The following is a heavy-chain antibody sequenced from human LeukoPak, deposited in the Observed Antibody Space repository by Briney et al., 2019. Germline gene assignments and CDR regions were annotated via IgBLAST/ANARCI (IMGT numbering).Heavy chain of an antibody. Sequence: SETLSLTCTVSGDSISNYYWSWIRQSPGKELEWIGYMYNRGSTIYNPSLKSRVTISTGTSKNQFSLRLTSVTAADTAVYYCARAEKAVTGTLDYWGQGTLITVSS. CDR1: GDSISNYY. CDR2: MYNRGST. V-gene: IGHV4-59*01. D-gene: IGHD6-19*01. CDR3: ARAEKAVTGTLDY. J-gene: IGHJ4*02.